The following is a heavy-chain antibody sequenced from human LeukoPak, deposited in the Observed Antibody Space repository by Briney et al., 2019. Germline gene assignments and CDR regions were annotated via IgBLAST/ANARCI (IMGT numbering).Heavy chain of an antibody. V-gene: IGHV1-69*05. CDR2: IIPIFGTA. J-gene: IGHJ4*02. CDR1: GGTFSSYA. D-gene: IGHD5-24*01. Sequence: KISCKASGGTFSSYAISWVRQAPGQGLEWMGRIIPIFGTANYAQKFQGRVTITTDESTSTAYMELSSLRSEDTAVYYCAREGDGYNFDYWGQGTLVTVSS. CDR3: AREGDGYNFDY.